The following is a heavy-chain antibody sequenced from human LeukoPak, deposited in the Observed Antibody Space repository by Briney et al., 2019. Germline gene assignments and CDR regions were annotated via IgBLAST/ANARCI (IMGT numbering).Heavy chain of an antibody. CDR1: GFTFSSYS. Sequence: GGSLRLSCAASGFTFSSYSMNWVRQAPGKGLEWVSSISSSSSYIYYADSVKGRFTISRDNAKNSLYLQMSSLRAEDTAVYYCARGSGSWYVYWGQGTLVTVSS. CDR2: ISSSSSYI. V-gene: IGHV3-21*01. J-gene: IGHJ4*02. CDR3: ARGSGSWYVY. D-gene: IGHD6-13*01.